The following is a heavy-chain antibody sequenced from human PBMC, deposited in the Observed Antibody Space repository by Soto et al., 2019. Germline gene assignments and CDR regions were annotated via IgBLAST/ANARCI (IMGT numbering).Heavy chain of an antibody. V-gene: IGHV5-51*01. CDR3: ARQGRITMVRGTPGMDV. J-gene: IGHJ6*02. CDR1: GYSFTSYW. CDR2: IYPGDSDT. Sequence: RGESLKISCKGSGYSFTSYWIGWVRQMPGKGLEWMGIIYPGDSDTRYSPSFQGQVTISADKSISTAYLQWSSLKASDTAMYYCARQGRITMVRGTPGMDVWGQGTTVTVSS. D-gene: IGHD3-10*01.